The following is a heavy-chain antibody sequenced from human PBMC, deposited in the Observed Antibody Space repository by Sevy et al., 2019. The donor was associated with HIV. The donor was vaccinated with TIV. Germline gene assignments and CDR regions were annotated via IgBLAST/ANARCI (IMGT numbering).Heavy chain of an antibody. V-gene: IGHV3-30-3*01. J-gene: IGHJ1*01. CDR2: ISYDGSNK. D-gene: IGHD2-2*02. CDR1: GFTFSSYA. CDR3: AREVPRYCSSTSCYSPWYFQH. Sequence: GGSLRLSCAASGFTFSSYAMHWVRQAPGKGLEWVAVISYDGSNKYYADSVKGRFTSSRDNSKNTPYLQMNSLRAEDTAVYYCAREVPRYCSSTSCYSPWYFQHWGQGTLVTVSS.